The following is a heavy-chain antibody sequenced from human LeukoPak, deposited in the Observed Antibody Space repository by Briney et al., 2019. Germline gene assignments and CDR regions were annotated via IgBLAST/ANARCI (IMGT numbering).Heavy chain of an antibody. Sequence: PGGSLRLFCAASRCTFSSYAMSWVRQAPGKGLEWVSAISGSGGSTYYADSVKGRFTISRDNAKNSLYLQMNSLGAEDTAVYYCARGSAEFDYWGQGTLVTVSS. J-gene: IGHJ4*02. D-gene: IGHD1-14*01. CDR2: ISGSGGST. CDR3: ARGSAEFDY. CDR1: RCTFSSYA. V-gene: IGHV3-23*01.